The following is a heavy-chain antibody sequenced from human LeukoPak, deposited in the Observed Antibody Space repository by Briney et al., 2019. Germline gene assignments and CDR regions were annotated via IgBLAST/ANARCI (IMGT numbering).Heavy chain of an antibody. J-gene: IGHJ3*02. D-gene: IGHD1/OR15-1a*01. Sequence: SETLSLTCAVYGGSFSGYYWSWIRQPPGKGLEWIGEINHSGSTNYHPSLKSRVTISVDTSKNQFSLKLSSVTAADTAVYYCRRTTTNADAFDIWGQGTMVTVSS. V-gene: IGHV4-34*01. CDR1: GGSFSGYY. CDR2: INHSGST. CDR3: RRTTTNADAFDI.